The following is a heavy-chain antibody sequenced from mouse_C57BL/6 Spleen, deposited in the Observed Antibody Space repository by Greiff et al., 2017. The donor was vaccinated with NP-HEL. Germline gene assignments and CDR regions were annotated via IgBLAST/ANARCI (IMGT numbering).Heavy chain of an antibody. CDR2: ISSGSSTI. D-gene: IGHD2-4*01. CDR3: ARRMGDYDVGYAMDY. V-gene: IGHV5-17*01. J-gene: IGHJ4*01. CDR1: GFTFSDYG. Sequence: EVQRVESGGGLVKPGGSLKLSCAASGFTFSDYGMHWVRQAPEKGLEWVAYISSGSSTIYYADTVKGRFTISRDNAKNTLFLQMTSLRSEDTAMYYCARRMGDYDVGYAMDYWGQGTSVTVSS.